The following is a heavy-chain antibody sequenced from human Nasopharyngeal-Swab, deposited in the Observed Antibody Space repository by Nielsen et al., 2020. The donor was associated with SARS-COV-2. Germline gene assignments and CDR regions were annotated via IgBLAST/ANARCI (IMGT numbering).Heavy chain of an antibody. Sequence: GESLKISCAASGFTFDDYAMHWVRQAPGKGLEWVSLISGDGGSTYYADSVKGRFTISRDNSKNSLYLQMNSLRTEDTALYYCAKFDGWGIVGDAFDIWGQGTMVTVSS. J-gene: IGHJ3*02. CDR1: GFTFDDYA. V-gene: IGHV3-43*02. CDR2: ISGDGGST. D-gene: IGHD3-22*01. CDR3: AKFDGWGIVGDAFDI.